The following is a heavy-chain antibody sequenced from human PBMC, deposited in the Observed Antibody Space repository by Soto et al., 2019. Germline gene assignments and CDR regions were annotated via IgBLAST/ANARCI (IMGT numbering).Heavy chain of an antibody. CDR3: AKRAYGDPFDP. V-gene: IGHV4-39*01. J-gene: IGHJ5*02. Sequence: HLQLQESGPGLVKSSETLSLTCAVSGGSITSSGFWWSWIRQPPGKGLEWIATIYDTGNTFYHPSLRSRVTISADTSKNQFALNLNSVTAADTAVYYCAKRAYGDPFDPWGQGTLVTVSS. CDR1: GGSITSSGFW. D-gene: IGHD4-17*01. CDR2: IYDTGNT.